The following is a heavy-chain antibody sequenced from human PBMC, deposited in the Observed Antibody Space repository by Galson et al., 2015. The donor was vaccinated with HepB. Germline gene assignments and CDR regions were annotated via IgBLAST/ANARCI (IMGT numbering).Heavy chain of an antibody. CDR1: GFTFSSYA. CDR2: ISGSGGST. D-gene: IGHD5-18*01. V-gene: IGHV3-23*01. J-gene: IGHJ6*02. Sequence: SLRLSCAASGFTFSSYAMSWVRQAPGKGLEWVSAISGSGGSTYYADSVKGRFTISRDNSKNTLYLQMNSLRAEDTAVYYCAKDATVDTAMAYYYYYGMDVWGQGTTVTVSS. CDR3: AKDATVDTAMAYYYYYGMDV.